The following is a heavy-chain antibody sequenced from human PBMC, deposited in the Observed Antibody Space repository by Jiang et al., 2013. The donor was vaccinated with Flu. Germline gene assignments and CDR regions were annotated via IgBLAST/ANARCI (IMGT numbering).Heavy chain of an antibody. V-gene: IGHV1-2*02. CDR2: INPNSGTT. D-gene: IGHD6-13*01. CDR3: ARDQGSSWYLGASDI. Sequence: SGAEVKQPGASVRVSCEASGYTFSGHYIHWVRQAPGQGLESLGWINPNSGTTNYAQKFQGRVTMTREKSTTTVFLELSSLRSDDTAMYYCARDQGSSWYLGASDIWGQGTMVTVSS. CDR1: GYTFSGHY. J-gene: IGHJ3*02.